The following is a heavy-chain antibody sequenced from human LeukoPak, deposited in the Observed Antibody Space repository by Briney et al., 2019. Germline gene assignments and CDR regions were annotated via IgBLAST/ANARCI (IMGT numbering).Heavy chain of an antibody. V-gene: IGHV1-69*01. D-gene: IGHD3-9*01. CDR3: YYDILTGYPDAFDI. CDR2: IIPIFGTA. Sequence: SVKVSCKASGGTFSSYAISWVRQAPGQGLEWMGGIIPIFGTANYAQKFQGRVTITADESTSTAYMGLSSLRSEDTAVYYCYYDILTGYPDAFDIWGQGTMVTVSS. J-gene: IGHJ3*02. CDR1: GGTFSSYA.